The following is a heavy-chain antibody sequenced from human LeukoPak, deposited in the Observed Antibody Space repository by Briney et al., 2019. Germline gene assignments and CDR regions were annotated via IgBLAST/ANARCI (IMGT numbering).Heavy chain of an antibody. V-gene: IGHV3-74*01. CDR2: INPDGSTI. J-gene: IGHJ4*02. CDR3: ATAGNYRFDY. D-gene: IGHD1-7*01. CDR1: GFTFSNYW. Sequence: GGSLRLSCAAAGFTFSNYWVHWVRQAPGKGLVWVSRINPDGSTINYADSVKGRFTNSRDNAKNTLYMQMNSLRAEDTAVYYCATAGNYRFDYWGQGTLVTVSS.